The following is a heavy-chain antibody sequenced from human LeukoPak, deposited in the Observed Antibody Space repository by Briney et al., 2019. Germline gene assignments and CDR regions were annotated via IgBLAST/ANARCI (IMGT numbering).Heavy chain of an antibody. CDR1: GGSFSGYY. CDR2: IYTSGST. Sequence: PSETLSLTCAVYGGSFSGYYWSWIRQPAGKGLEWIGRIYTSGSTNYNPSLKSRVTMSVDTSKNQFSLKLSSVTAADTAVYYCARETITSSPKYFDYWGQGTLVTVSS. D-gene: IGHD3-10*01. V-gene: IGHV4-4*07. CDR3: ARETITSSPKYFDY. J-gene: IGHJ4*02.